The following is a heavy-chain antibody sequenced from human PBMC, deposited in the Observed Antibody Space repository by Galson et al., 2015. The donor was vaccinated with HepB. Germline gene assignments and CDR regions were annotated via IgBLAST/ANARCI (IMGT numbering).Heavy chain of an antibody. CDR3: ARFNSGWFAPGNLNDVFDI. CDR1: GFSLTTSGVG. CDR2: IYWDGDK. J-gene: IGHJ3*02. V-gene: IGHV2-5*02. Sequence: PALVKPTQTLTLTCTFSGFSLTTSGVGVAWVRQPPGKALEWRALIYWDGDKRFSPTLKERLTITKDISKNQVVITMTNMDPLDTATYYCARFNSGWFAPGNLNDVFDIWGQGTKVSVSS. D-gene: IGHD6-19*01.